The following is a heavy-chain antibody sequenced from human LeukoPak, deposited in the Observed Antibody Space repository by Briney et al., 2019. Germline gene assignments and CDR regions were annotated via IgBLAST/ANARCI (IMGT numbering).Heavy chain of an antibody. J-gene: IGHJ3*02. CDR2: INGDGSTI. Sequence: GGSLRLSCAASGFAFGPFWMHWVRQAPGKGLVWVSHINGDGSTIRYADSVKGRFTISRDNTKNTLSLQINSLGPEDTAVYYCARDRGNPDAFDIWGQGTKVTVSS. V-gene: IGHV3-74*01. CDR3: ARDRGNPDAFDI. CDR1: GFAFGPFW. D-gene: IGHD3-10*01.